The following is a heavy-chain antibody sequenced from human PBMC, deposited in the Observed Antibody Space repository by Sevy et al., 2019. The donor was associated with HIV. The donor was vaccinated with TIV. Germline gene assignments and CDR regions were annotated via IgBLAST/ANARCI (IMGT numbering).Heavy chain of an antibody. CDR3: AKDPCGWGDYSTYYCCGMDV. Sequence: GGSLRLSCAASGFTFSSYGMHWVRQAPGKGLEWVAFIRYDGSNKYYADSVKGRFTISRDNSKNTLYLQMNSLRAEDTAVYYCAKDPCGWGDYSTYYCCGMDVWGQGTTVTVSS. V-gene: IGHV3-30*02. CDR2: IRYDGSNK. J-gene: IGHJ6*02. D-gene: IGHD4-17*01. CDR1: GFTFSSYG.